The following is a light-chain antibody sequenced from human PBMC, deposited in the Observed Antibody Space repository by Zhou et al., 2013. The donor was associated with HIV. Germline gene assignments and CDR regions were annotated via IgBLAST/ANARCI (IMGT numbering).Light chain of an antibody. CDR2: VAS. V-gene: IGKV3-20*01. J-gene: IGKJ2*01. CDR3: QQYKSLYT. CDR1: RNIYNNY. Sequence: VLTQSPGTLSLSPGERATLSCRASRNIYNNYLAWYQQRPGQALRLLINVASSRATGIPDRFSGSGSGTDFTLTISSLEPDDSATYYCQQYKSLYTFGQGTNLEIK.